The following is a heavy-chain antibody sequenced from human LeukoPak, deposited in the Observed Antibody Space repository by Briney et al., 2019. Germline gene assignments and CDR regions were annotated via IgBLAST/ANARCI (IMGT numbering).Heavy chain of an antibody. D-gene: IGHD1-26*01. J-gene: IGHJ3*02. CDR3: ASYLNSGSYPVAFDI. CDR1: GGSISSSSYY. Sequence: SETLSLTCTVSGGSISSSSYYWGWIRQPPGKGLEWIGSIYYSGSTYYNPSLKSRVTISVDTSKNQFSLKLSSVTAADAAVYYCASYLNSGSYPVAFDIWGQGTMVTVSS. V-gene: IGHV4-39*01. CDR2: IYYSGST.